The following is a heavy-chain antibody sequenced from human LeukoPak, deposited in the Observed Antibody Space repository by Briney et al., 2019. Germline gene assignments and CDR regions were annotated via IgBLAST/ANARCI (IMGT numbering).Heavy chain of an antibody. D-gene: IGHD6-13*01. CDR3: ARDSDGYSSSWYDY. CDR1: GFAFSDYY. Sequence: PGGSLRLSCAASGFAFSDYYTSWIRQAPGKGLEWVSYISSSGSTIYYADSVKGRFTISRDNAKNSLYLQMNSLRAEDTAVYYCARDSDGYSSSWYDYWGQGTLVTVSS. CDR2: ISSSGSTI. V-gene: IGHV3-11*01. J-gene: IGHJ4*02.